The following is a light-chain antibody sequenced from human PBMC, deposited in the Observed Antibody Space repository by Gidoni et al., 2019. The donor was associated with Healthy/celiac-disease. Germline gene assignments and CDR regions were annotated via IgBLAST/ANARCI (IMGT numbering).Light chain of an antibody. CDR3: QQYNNWPPYT. J-gene: IGKJ2*01. V-gene: IGKV3-15*01. CDR2: GAS. Sequence: EIVMTQSQATLSVSPGERATLSCRASQSVSSNLAWYQQKPGQAPRLLVYGASTRATGIPARFSGSWSGTEFFLTISSLQSEDFAVYYCQQYNNWPPYTFGQGTKLEIK. CDR1: QSVSSN.